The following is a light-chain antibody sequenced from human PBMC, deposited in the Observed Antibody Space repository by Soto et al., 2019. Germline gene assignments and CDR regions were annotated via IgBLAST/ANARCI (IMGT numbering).Light chain of an antibody. CDR1: QIISSTY. CDR2: GAS. V-gene: IGKV3D-20*02. J-gene: IGKJ1*01. CDR3: QQRSNWPRT. Sequence: DIVLTQSPGTLSLSPGERATLSCRASQIISSTYLGWYQQKPGQAPRLLIYGASSRATGIPDRFSGSGSGTDFTLTISRLEPEDFAVYYCQQRSNWPRTFGQGTKVEIK.